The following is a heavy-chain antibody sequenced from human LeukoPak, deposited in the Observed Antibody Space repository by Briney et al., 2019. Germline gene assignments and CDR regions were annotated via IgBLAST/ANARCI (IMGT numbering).Heavy chain of an antibody. J-gene: IGHJ4*02. CDR3: ARGPRKGTDIVVVPAASGGPGALVDY. Sequence: ASVKVSCKASGYTFTSYDINWVRQATGQGLEWMGWMNPNSGNTGYAQKFQGRVTMTRNTSISTAYMELSSLRSEDTAVYYCARGPRKGTDIVVVPAASGGPGALVDYWGQGTLVTVSS. D-gene: IGHD2-2*01. CDR1: GYTFTSYD. CDR2: MNPNSGNT. V-gene: IGHV1-8*01.